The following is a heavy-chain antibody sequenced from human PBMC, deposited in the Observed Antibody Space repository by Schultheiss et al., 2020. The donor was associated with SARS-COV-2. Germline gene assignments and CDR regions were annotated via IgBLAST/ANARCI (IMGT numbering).Heavy chain of an antibody. J-gene: IGHJ4*02. V-gene: IGHV4-39*07. CDR2: IFYSGST. Sequence: SETLSLTCTVSGGSISSSSYYWGWIRQSPGKGLEWIGSIFYSGSTNYNPSLKSRVSISVDTSKNQFSLRLNSVTAADTAVYYCARSEKALDFWGQGILVTVSS. CDR3: ARSEKALDF. CDR1: GGSISSSSYY.